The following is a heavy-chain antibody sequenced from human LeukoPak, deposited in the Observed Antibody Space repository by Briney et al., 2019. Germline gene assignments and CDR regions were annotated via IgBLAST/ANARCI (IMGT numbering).Heavy chain of an antibody. Sequence: GGSLRLSCPPSGFTFSSYSMNWVRQAPGNRLEWVSSISSSSSYTYYADSVKGRFTISRDNAKNSLYLQMNSLRAEDTAVYYCARGQQYSSGCPDYWGKGTLVTVSS. CDR1: GFTFSSYS. CDR3: ARGQQYSSGCPDY. V-gene: IGHV3-21*01. D-gene: IGHD6-19*01. CDR2: ISSSSSYT. J-gene: IGHJ4*02.